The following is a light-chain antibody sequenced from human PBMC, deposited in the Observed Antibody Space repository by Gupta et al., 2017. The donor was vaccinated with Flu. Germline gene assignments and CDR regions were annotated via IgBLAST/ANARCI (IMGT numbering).Light chain of an antibody. CDR1: SGHSSNA. Sequence: QSPSASASLGASVKLTCTLNSGHSSNAIAWHQQQPEKGPRYLMKVNSDGSHAMGDGIPDRFSGSSSGAERYLTISSLQSEDEADYYCQTWGTGIQIFGGGTKLTVL. CDR3: QTWGTGIQI. J-gene: IGLJ2*01. V-gene: IGLV4-69*01. CDR2: VNSDGSH.